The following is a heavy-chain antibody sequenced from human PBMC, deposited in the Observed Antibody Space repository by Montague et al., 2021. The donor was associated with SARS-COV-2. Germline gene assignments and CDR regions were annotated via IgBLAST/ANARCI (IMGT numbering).Heavy chain of an antibody. CDR1: GFTFSSYA. V-gene: IGHV3-30-3*01. Sequence: SLRLSCAASGFTFSSYAMHWVRQAPGKGLEWVAVISYDGSNKYYADSVKGRFTISRDNSKDTLYLQMNSLRAEDTAVYYCARVEEKYYDILTGYYNPHYYYGMDVWGQGTTVTVSS. D-gene: IGHD3-9*01. CDR3: ARVEEKYYDILTGYYNPHYYYGMDV. J-gene: IGHJ6*02. CDR2: ISYDGSNK.